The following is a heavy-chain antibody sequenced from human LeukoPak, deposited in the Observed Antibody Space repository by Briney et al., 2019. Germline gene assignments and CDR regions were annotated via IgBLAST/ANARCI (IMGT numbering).Heavy chain of an antibody. Sequence: GESLKISCKGSGYSFTSYWIGWVRQMPGKGLERMGIISPGDSDTRYSPSFQGQVTLSADKSISTAYLQWSSLKASDAAMYYCAIPLDYYDSSGFITDYWGQGTLVTVSS. V-gene: IGHV5-51*01. CDR1: GYSFTSYW. CDR3: AIPLDYYDSSGFITDY. CDR2: ISPGDSDT. J-gene: IGHJ4*02. D-gene: IGHD3-22*01.